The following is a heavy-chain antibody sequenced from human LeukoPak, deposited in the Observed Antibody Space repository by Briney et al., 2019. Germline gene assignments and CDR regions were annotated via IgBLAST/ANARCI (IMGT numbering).Heavy chain of an antibody. CDR1: GFTFSSYG. J-gene: IGHJ6*03. CDR3: AKSGVTTVTPRDYYYMDV. CDR2: IYYDGSNK. V-gene: IGHV3-30*02. Sequence: PGGSLRLSCAASGFTFSSYGMHWVRQAPGKGLEWVAFIYYDGSNKYYADSVKGRSTISRDNSKTTLYLQINSLRAEDTAVYYCAKSGVTTVTPRDYYYMDVWGKGTTVTVSS. D-gene: IGHD4-17*01.